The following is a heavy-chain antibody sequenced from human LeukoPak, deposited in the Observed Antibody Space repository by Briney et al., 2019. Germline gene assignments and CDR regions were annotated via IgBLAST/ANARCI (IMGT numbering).Heavy chain of an antibody. V-gene: IGHV1-2*02. CDR1: GYILTGYY. Sequence: ASVKVSCKASGYILTGYYLHWVRQAPGQGFEWMGWINPSDGGTNYAPKFQGRVTMTRDTSISTAFMDLSRLTSDDTAVYFCARSDKCTTCSIDYWGQGTLVIVSS. D-gene: IGHD2-2*01. CDR3: ARSDKCTTCSIDY. J-gene: IGHJ4*02. CDR2: INPSDGGT.